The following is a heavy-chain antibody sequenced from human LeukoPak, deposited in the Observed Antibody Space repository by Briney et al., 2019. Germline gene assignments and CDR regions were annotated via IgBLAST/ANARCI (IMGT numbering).Heavy chain of an antibody. Sequence: PSETLSLTCTVSGGSISSGDYYWSWIRQPPGKGLEWIGYIYYSGSTYYNPSLKSRVTISVDTSKNQFSLKLSSVTAADTAVYYCARLSITLGAFDIWGQGTMVTVSS. CDR2: IYYSGST. CDR1: GGSISSGDYY. V-gene: IGHV4-30-4*08. CDR3: ARLSITLGAFDI. J-gene: IGHJ3*02. D-gene: IGHD3-10*01.